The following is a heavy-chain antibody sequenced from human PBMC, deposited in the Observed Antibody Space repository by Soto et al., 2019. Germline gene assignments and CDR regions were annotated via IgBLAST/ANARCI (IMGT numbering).Heavy chain of an antibody. CDR2: ISWNSRSI. D-gene: IGHD3-10*01. V-gene: IGHV3-9*01. Sequence: EVKWVESGGGLVQPGGSLRLSCAASGFTVAESAMHWVRQAPGKGLGWVSGISWNSRSIDYADSVKGRFTTSRDKAKNSLFLQMNSLRPEDTALYYCTKGYYGSGSSYFDYWSRGALVTVSS. CDR3: TKGYYGSGSSYFDY. J-gene: IGHJ4*02. CDR1: GFTVAESA.